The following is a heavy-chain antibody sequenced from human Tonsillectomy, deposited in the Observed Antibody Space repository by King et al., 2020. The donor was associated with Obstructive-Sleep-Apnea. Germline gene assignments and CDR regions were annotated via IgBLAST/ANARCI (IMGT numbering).Heavy chain of an antibody. D-gene: IGHD3-10*01. Sequence: QLQESGPGLVKPSQTLSLTCTVSGGSLSSGEYYWNWIRQPPGKGLEWIGYIYYSGSTYYNPSLESRVTMSVGTSKNQFSLKLSSVTAADTAVYYCATSYYNLYYFDYWGQGTLVTVSS. CDR3: ATSYYNLYYFDY. CDR2: IYYSGST. J-gene: IGHJ4*02. CDR1: GGSLSSGEYY. V-gene: IGHV4-30-4*01.